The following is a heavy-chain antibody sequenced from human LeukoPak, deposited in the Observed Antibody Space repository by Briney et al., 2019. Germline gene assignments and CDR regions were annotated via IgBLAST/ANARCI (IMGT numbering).Heavy chain of an antibody. CDR3: ARDRAYYDFWAGWEGGTTSWFYMDV. Sequence: ASVKVSCKASGYSFIGHYIHWVRQAPGQGLEWMGYINPASGDASYAQRFQGRVTMTRDTSMSTAYMEMSRLRGDDTAVYYCARDRAYYDFWAGWEGGTTSWFYMDVWGKGTAVTVSS. CDR2: INPASGDA. V-gene: IGHV1-2*02. J-gene: IGHJ6*03. D-gene: IGHD3-3*01. CDR1: GYSFIGHY.